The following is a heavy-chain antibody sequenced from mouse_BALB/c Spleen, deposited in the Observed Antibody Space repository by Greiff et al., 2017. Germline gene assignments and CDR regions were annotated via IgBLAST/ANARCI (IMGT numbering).Heavy chain of an antibody. J-gene: IGHJ2*01. CDR3: ARGQDRVDY. Sequence: EVHLVESGGGLVKPGGSLKLSCAASGFTFSSYAMSWVRQTPEKRLEWVASISSGGSTYYPDSVKGRFTISRDNARNSLYLQMSSLGSEDTAMYYCARGQDRVDYWGQGTTLTVSS. CDR2: ISSGGST. D-gene: IGHD2-14*01. V-gene: IGHV5-6-5*01. CDR1: GFTFSSYA.